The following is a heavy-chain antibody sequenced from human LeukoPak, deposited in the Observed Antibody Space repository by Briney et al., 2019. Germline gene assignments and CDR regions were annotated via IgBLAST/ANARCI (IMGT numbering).Heavy chain of an antibody. D-gene: IGHD3-9*01. CDR2: IRSKASGGTT. CDR1: GFTFGDYA. J-gene: IGHJ4*02. V-gene: IGHV3-49*04. CDR3: TRERARGSYDILTGYYQDY. Sequence: GGSLRLSCTASGFTFGDYALNWVRQAPGKGLEWVGFIRSKASGGTTEFAASVNGRFSISRDDSKNIAYLQMNSLKTEDTAVYYCTRERARGSYDILTGYYQDYWGQGTLVTVSS.